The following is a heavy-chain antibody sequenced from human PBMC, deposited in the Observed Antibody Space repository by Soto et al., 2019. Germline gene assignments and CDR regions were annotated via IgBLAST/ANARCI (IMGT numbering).Heavy chain of an antibody. V-gene: IGHV3-23*01. CDR3: ANQKREEYNIPSGRIFDS. J-gene: IGHJ4*02. CDR2: ISGSGGRT. CDR1: GFTFSTYA. D-gene: IGHD6-6*01. Sequence: PGGSLRLSCAATGFTFSTYAMSWVRQAPGKGLEWVSGISGSGGRTYYPDSVKGRFTISRDNSKNTLFLQMSSLRAEDTAVYYCANQKREEYNIPSGRIFDSWGQGTLVTVSS.